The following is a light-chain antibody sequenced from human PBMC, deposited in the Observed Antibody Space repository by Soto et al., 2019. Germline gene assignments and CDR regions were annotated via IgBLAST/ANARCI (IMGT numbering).Light chain of an antibody. CDR2: GAS. J-gene: IGKJ1*01. CDR3: QQYDNWPPKT. V-gene: IGKV3-20*01. CDR1: QSVRNTY. Sequence: DIALTQSPGTLSLSPGERATLSCRASQSVRNTYLAWYQQKPGQAPRLLIYGASSRATGIPARFSGSGSGTDFTLTISSLQSEDFAVYYCQQYDNWPPKTFGQGTKVDIK.